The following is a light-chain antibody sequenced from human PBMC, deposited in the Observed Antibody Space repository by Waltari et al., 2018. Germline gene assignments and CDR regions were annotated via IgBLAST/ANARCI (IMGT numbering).Light chain of an antibody. J-gene: IGLJ2*01. CDR1: STDVGESNR. V-gene: IGLV2-18*02. Sequence: QSALTQPPSVSGSPGQSVTISCIGPSTDVGESNRVSWYQQTPGTAPKLIIFEVTNRPSGVPDRFSASKSGNTASLTISGLQAEDEADYFCSSYSRSSLLFGGGTKLTVL. CDR2: EVT. CDR3: SSYSRSSLL.